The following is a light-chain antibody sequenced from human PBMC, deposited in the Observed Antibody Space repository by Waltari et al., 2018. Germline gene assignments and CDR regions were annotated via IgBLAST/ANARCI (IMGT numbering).Light chain of an antibody. V-gene: IGLV2-23*01. Sequence: QSALTQPASVSGSPGQSITISCTGSSNAHGTSNLVSWYQQHPGKAPKLMIYQGTERPSGVSNRFSGSKSGNTASLTISGLQTEDEADYYCCSYAGSTTFLYVFGTGTKVTVL. J-gene: IGLJ1*01. CDR3: CSYAGSTTFLYV. CDR2: QGT. CDR1: SNAHGTSNL.